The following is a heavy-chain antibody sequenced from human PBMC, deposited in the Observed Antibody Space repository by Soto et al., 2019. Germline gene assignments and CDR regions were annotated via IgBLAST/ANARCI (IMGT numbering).Heavy chain of an antibody. CDR3: ARAYFCTNGVCYHAFDI. J-gene: IGHJ3*02. D-gene: IGHD2-8*01. CDR2: IYYSGST. Sequence: QVQLQESSPGLVKPSQTLSLTCTVSGGSISSGDYYWSWIRQPPGKGLEWIGYIYYSGSTYYNPSLKSRVTISVDTSKNQFSLKLSSVTAADTAVYYCARAYFCTNGVCYHAFDIWGQGTMVTVSS. V-gene: IGHV4-30-4*01. CDR1: GGSISSGDYY.